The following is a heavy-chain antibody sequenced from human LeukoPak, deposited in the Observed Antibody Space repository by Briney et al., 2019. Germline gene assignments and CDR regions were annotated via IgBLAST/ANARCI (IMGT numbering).Heavy chain of an antibody. Sequence: ASVKVSCKASGYTFTGYYMHWVRQAPGHGLEWMGWINPNSGGTNYAPKFQARVTMTRDTSISTAYMELSRLRSDDTAVYYCARRVYSSSWYAGPDYFVYWGQGTLVTVSS. CDR3: ARRVYSSSWYAGPDYFVY. CDR1: GYTFTGYY. J-gene: IGHJ4*02. CDR2: INPNSGGT. V-gene: IGHV1-2*02. D-gene: IGHD6-13*01.